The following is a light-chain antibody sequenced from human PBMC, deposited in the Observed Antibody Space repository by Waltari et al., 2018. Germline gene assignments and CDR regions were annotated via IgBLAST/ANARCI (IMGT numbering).Light chain of an antibody. Sequence: QSGFYNSNQKNNSAWYQQKPGQPPKLFIYWRSTRESGVLDRFSGSGSGTDVTLTSSSLQAEDVAVYYGQQYYRSRTFGPGPTVEIK. CDR1: QSGFYNSNQKNN. J-gene: IGKJ1*01. V-gene: IGKV4-1*01. CDR3: QQYYRSRT. CDR2: WRS.